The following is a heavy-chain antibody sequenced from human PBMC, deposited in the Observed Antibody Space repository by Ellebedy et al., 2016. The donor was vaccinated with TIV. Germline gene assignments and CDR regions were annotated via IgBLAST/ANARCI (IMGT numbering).Heavy chain of an antibody. CDR3: AKTNWGSGGFYGMDV. D-gene: IGHD7-27*01. CDR1: EFTFSSYA. CDR2: ISGSGSNT. Sequence: GGSLRLSCAASEFTFSSYAMTWVRQAPGKGLEWVSAISGSGSNTHYADFLKDQFTVSRDNSRHTLYLQVDSLRVEDTAVYYCAKTNWGSGGFYGMDVWGQGTTVTVSS. J-gene: IGHJ6*02. V-gene: IGHV3-23*01.